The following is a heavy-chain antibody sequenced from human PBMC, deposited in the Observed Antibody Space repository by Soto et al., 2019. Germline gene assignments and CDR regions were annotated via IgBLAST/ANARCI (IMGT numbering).Heavy chain of an antibody. CDR2: INSDGSST. CDR3: TRDYRQTLTMVAIDPFDY. Sequence: GGSLRLSCASSGFPFSSYWMHWVRQAPGKGLVWVSHINSDGSSTTYADSVKGRFTISRDNAKNTLYLQMNSLGVEDTAVYYCTRDYRQTLTMVAIDPFDYWGQGSLVTVSS. D-gene: IGHD5-12*01. V-gene: IGHV3-74*01. CDR1: GFPFSSYW. J-gene: IGHJ4*02.